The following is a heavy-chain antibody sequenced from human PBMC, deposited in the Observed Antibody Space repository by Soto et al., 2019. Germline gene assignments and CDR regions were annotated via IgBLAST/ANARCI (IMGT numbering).Heavy chain of an antibody. CDR3: ARQRDSSGYYYSGWSDP. CDR1: GYSFTSYW. J-gene: IGHJ5*02. Sequence: PGESLKISCKGSGYSFTSYWIGCVRQMPGKGLEWMGIIYPGDSDTRYSPSFQGQVTISADKSISTAYLQWSSLKASDTAMYYCARQRDSSGYYYSGWSDPWGQGTLVTVS. V-gene: IGHV5-51*01. CDR2: IYPGDSDT. D-gene: IGHD3-22*01.